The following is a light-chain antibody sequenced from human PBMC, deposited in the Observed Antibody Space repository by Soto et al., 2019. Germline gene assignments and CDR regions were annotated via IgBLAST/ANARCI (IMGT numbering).Light chain of an antibody. Sequence: EIQMNQSPSSMSASVGHRVTITCGASQSISGYLNWYQQKSGPAPKLLMYAASTLQSGAPSRFSGTVSGTDVTLTISSLQPEDAATYYCQQRDSMPWTFGQGTKVDIK. V-gene: IGKV1-39*01. J-gene: IGKJ1*01. CDR3: QQRDSMPWT. CDR2: AAS. CDR1: QSISGY.